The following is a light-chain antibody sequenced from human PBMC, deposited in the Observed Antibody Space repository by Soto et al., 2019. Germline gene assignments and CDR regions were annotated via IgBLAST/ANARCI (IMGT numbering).Light chain of an antibody. V-gene: IGKV2-28*01. CDR2: LGS. J-gene: IGKJ1*01. Sequence: EIVMTQSSLSLPVTPGEPASISCRSSQSLLHSNGYNFLNWYLQKPGQSPQLLIFLGSNRASGVPDRFSGSGSGTDFTLKISRVEAEDVGVYYCMQALQTWTFGQGTKVEIK. CDR3: MQALQTWT. CDR1: QSLLHSNGYNF.